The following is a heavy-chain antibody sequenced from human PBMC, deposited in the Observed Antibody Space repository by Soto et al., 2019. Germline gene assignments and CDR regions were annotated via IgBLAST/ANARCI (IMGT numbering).Heavy chain of an antibody. V-gene: IGHV1-3*01. J-gene: IGHJ6*02. CDR1: GYTFTSYA. Sequence: GASVKVSCKASGYTFTSYAMHWVRQAPGQRLKWMGWINAGNGNTKYSQKFQGRVTITRDTSASTAYMELSSLRSEDTAVYYCAREGVQYGSGSYPYYYYGMDVWGQGTTVTVSS. CDR3: AREGVQYGSGSYPYYYYGMDV. D-gene: IGHD3-10*01. CDR2: INAGNGNT.